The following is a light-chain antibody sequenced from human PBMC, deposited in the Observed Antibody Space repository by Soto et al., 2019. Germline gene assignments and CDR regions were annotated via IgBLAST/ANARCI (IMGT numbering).Light chain of an antibody. J-gene: IGKJ1*01. V-gene: IGKV1-5*01. CDR2: DVS. CDR1: QTIGRW. Sequence: DIQMTQSPSSLSASVGDRVTITCRASQTIGRWLAWYQQKSGKAPKLMIYDVSTLISGVPSRFSGSGSGTECTLTITSLQPDDFTTYYCQQYNLHSPATFGPGTLVEIK. CDR3: QQYNLHSPAT.